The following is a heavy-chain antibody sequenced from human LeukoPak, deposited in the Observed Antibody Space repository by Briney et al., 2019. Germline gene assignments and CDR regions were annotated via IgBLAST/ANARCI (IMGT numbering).Heavy chain of an antibody. CDR3: ARDQGSGWYYADY. J-gene: IGHJ4*02. Sequence: SETLSLTCTVSGGSISTYYWSWIRQPPGQGLEWVGYIYYSGSTNYNPSLKSRVTISVDTSKNQFSLKLSSVTAADTAVYYCARDQGSGWYYADYWGQGTLVTVSS. V-gene: IGHV4-59*01. CDR2: IYYSGST. CDR1: GGSISTYY. D-gene: IGHD6-19*01.